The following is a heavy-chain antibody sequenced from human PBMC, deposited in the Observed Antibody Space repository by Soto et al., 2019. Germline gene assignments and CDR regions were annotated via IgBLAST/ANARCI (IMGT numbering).Heavy chain of an antibody. V-gene: IGHV3-15*07. CDR2: IKSKTDGGTT. J-gene: IGHJ4*02. CDR3: AGSGLICGVVSSYFDY. CDR1: GFTFSNAW. D-gene: IGHD3-3*01. Sequence: PGGSLRLSCAASGFTFSNAWMNWVRQAPGKGLEWVGRIKSKTDGGTTDYAAPVKGRFTISRDNSKNTLYLQMNSLRAEDTAVYYCAGSGLICGVVSSYFDYWGQGTLVTVSS.